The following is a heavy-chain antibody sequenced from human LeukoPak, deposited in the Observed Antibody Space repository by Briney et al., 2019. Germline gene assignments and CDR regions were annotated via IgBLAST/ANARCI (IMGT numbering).Heavy chain of an antibody. CDR2: IYPGDSDT. J-gene: IGHJ4*02. CDR3: ARMGSFCREATCYAYFFDY. V-gene: IGHV5-51*01. D-gene: IGHD2-2*01. CDR1: GYGFTTYW. Sequence: GESLKISCQGSGYGFTTYWIGWVRPLPGKGLEWMGGIYPGDSDTRYSPSFQGQVTISADKSLNIAYLQWSSLKASDTAMYYCARMGSFCREATCYAYFFDYWGQGSLVTVSS.